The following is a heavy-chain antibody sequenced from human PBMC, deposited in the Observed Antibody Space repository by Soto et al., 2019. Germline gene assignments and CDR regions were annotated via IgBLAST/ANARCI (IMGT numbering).Heavy chain of an antibody. V-gene: IGHV4-61*01. CDR1: GDSISSGSYY. J-gene: IGHJ4*01. Sequence: SETLSLTCTVSGDSISSGSYYWNWIRQSPGKGLEWIGYVSYSGNINYSPSLKSRVTISVDTSKNQFSLNLTSVTAADTAVYYCARGSSGYFPTLFWFWGQGTLVTVSS. D-gene: IGHD3-22*01. CDR2: VSYSGNI. CDR3: ARGSSGYFPTLFWF.